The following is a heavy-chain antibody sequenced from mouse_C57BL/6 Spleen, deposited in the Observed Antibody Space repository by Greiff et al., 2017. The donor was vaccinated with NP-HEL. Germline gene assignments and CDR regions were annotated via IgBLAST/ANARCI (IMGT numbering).Heavy chain of an antibody. V-gene: IGHV3-6*01. Sequence: EVQRVESGPGLVKPSQSLSLTCSVTGYSITSGYYWNWIRQFPGNKLEWMGYISYDGSNNYNPSLKNRISITRDTSKNQFFLKLNSVTTEDTATYYCAIITTVVTYYYAMDYWGQGTSVTVSS. J-gene: IGHJ4*01. CDR1: GYSITSGYY. CDR2: ISYDGSN. D-gene: IGHD1-1*01. CDR3: AIITTVVTYYYAMDY.